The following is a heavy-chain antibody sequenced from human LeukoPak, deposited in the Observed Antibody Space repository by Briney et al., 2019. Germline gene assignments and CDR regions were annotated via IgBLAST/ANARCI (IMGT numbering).Heavy chain of an antibody. D-gene: IGHD3-22*01. CDR3: AGRYDSSAYPLR. J-gene: IGHJ4*02. CDR2: IYSGGTT. V-gene: IGHV3-53*01. CDR1: GFSVSSNY. Sequence: GGSLRLSCAASGFSVSSNYVSWVRQAPGKGLEWVSVIYSGGTTYYADSVKGRFTISRDNSKNTLYLQMNSLRAEDTAVYYCAGRYDSSAYPLRWGQGTLVTVSS.